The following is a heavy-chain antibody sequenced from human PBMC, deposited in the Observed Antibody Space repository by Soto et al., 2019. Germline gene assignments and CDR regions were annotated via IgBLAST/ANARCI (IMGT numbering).Heavy chain of an antibody. Sequence: SSETLSLTCTVSGDSISSSYWAWIRQSPGKGLEWIAYIYYRGTTNYNPSRESGASISMDTSKNQFSLRLTYVTAADTAVYYCARSLVHQWLVHYAYDIWGHGTLVT. CDR3: ARSLVHQWLVHYAYDI. CDR1: GDSISSSY. V-gene: IGHV4-59*01. J-gene: IGHJ3*02. D-gene: IGHD6-19*01. CDR2: IYYRGTT.